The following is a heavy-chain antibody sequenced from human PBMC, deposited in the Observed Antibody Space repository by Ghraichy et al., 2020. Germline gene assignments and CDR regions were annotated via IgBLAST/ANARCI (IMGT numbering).Heavy chain of an antibody. CDR3: ASWDGVEMATITPFDY. CDR1: GGTFSSYA. D-gene: IGHD5-24*01. J-gene: IGHJ4*02. V-gene: IGHV1-69*13. CDR2: IIPIFGTA. Sequence: SVKVSCKASGGTFSSYAISWVRQAPGQGLEWMGGIIPIFGTANYAQKFQGRVTITADESTSTAYMELSSLRSEDTAVYYCASWDGVEMATITPFDYWGQGTLVTVSS.